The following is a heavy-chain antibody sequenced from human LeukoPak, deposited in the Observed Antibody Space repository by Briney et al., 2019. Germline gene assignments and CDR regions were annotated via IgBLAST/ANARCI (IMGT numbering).Heavy chain of an antibody. CDR1: GFTFDDYT. D-gene: IGHD3-10*01. CDR3: ARNYCGSWTYHMDV. Sequence: GGSLRLSCAAYGFTFDDYTMHWVRQAPGKGLEWVSLISWDGGRTYYADSVKGRLTIPRDHSKNSIYLQMNSLRTEDTSFDYCARNYCGSWTYHMDVWGKGTTVTVSS. J-gene: IGHJ6*03. CDR2: ISWDGGRT. V-gene: IGHV3-43*01.